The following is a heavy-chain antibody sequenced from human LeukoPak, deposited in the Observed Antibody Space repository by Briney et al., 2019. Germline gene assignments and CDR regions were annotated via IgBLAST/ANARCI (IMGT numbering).Heavy chain of an antibody. CDR3: ARGRGYCSGGSCYPVDP. Sequence: SGGSLRLSCSASGFTFSSYAMHWVRQAPGKGLEWVSSISSSSSYIYYADSVKGRFTISRDNAKNSLYLQMNSLRAEDTAVYYCARGRGYCSGGSCYPVDPWGQGTLVTVSS. J-gene: IGHJ5*02. CDR1: GFTFSSYA. CDR2: ISSSSSYI. V-gene: IGHV3-21*01. D-gene: IGHD2-15*01.